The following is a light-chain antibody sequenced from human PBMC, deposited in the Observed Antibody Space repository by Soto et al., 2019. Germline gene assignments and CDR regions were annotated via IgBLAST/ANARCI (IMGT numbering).Light chain of an antibody. Sequence: QSALTQPASVSGSPGQSITISCTGTSSDVGGYNYVSWYQQPPGKAPKLMLCDVSNRPSGVSNRFSGSKSGNTASLTISGLQAEDEADYYCSSYTISSTVVFGGGTKLTVL. CDR2: DVS. J-gene: IGLJ2*01. CDR3: SSYTISSTVV. CDR1: SSDVGGYNY. V-gene: IGLV2-14*01.